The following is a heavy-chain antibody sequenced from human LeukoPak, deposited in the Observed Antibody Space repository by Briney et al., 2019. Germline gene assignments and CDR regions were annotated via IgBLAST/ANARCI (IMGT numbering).Heavy chain of an antibody. CDR1: GGSFSGYY. CDR3: ARGYANYYGSGSYNY. J-gene: IGHJ4*02. V-gene: IGHV4-34*01. Sequence: SETLSLTCAVYGGSFSGYYWSWLRQPPGKGLEWIGEINHSGSTNYNPSLKSRGTISVDTSKNQFSLTLSSVPAADTAVYYCARGYANYYGSGSYNYWGQGTLVTVSS. CDR2: INHSGST. D-gene: IGHD3-10*01.